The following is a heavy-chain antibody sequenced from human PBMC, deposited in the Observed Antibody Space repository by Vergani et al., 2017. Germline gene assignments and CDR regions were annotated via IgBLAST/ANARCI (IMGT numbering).Heavy chain of an antibody. CDR1: GFIVSSNY. V-gene: IGHV3-53*01. CDR2: IDSGGST. Sequence: EVQLVESGGGLIQPGGSLRLSCAASGFIVSSNYMSWVRQAPGKGLEWVSVIDSGGSTYYAGSVKCRFTISRDTSKNTLYLQMNSLRAEDTAVYYCARDDFDDTAVVPYSYGMDVWGQGTTVTVSS. CDR3: ARDDFDDTAVVPYSYGMDV. D-gene: IGHD5-18*01. J-gene: IGHJ6*02.